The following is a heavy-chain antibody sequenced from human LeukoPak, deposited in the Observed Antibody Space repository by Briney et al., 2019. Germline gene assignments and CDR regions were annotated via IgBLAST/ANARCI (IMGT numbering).Heavy chain of an antibody. V-gene: IGHV3-23*01. Sequence: GGSLRLSCAASEFTFSSYAMSWVRQAPGKGLEWVSAISKSGDSTFYADSVKGRFTISRDNSKNTLYLQMNSLRAEDTAVYYCAKDTPKPDCSSTSCYDYMDVWGKGTTVTVSS. CDR1: EFTFSSYA. CDR2: ISKSGDST. D-gene: IGHD2-2*01. CDR3: AKDTPKPDCSSTSCYDYMDV. J-gene: IGHJ6*03.